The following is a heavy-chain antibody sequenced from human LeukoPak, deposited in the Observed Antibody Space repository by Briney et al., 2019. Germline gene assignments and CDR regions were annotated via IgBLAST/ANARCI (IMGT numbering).Heavy chain of an antibody. V-gene: IGHV3-30*18. CDR1: GFTFSSYG. J-gene: IGHJ6*03. CDR2: ISYDGSNK. CDR3: AKEGIVVVVAATRYMDV. Sequence: PGGSLRLSCAASGFTFSSYGMHWVRQAPGKGLEWVAVISYDGSNKYYADSVKGRFTISSDNSKNTLYLQMNSLRAEDTAVYYCAKEGIVVVVAATRYMDVWGKGTTVTVTS. D-gene: IGHD2-15*01.